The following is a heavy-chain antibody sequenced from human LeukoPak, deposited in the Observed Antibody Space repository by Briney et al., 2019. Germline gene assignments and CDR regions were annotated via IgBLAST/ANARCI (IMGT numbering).Heavy chain of an antibody. J-gene: IGHJ4*02. CDR1: GFSVSNYA. CDR2: FTAGGSST. D-gene: IGHD3-22*01. V-gene: IGHV3-23*01. CDR3: AKGIDSTGYYPFDY. Sequence: GGSLRLSCAASGFSVSNYALSWVRQAPGKGLEWVSSFTAGGSSTYNTDSVEGRFTISRDISKSTLYLQLNSLRAEDTAIYYCAKGIDSTGYYPFDYWGQGTLVTVSS.